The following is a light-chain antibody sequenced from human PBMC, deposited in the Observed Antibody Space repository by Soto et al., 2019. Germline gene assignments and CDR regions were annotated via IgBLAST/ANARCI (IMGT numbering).Light chain of an antibody. CDR2: DAS. CDR3: QQYDNPYT. V-gene: IGKV1-33*01. Sequence: DIQMTQSPSSLSASVGDRVTITCQASQDISNYLNWYQQKPGKAPKLLIYDASNLETGVPSRFSGSGSGTDFTFPISSLQPEDIATYYCQQYDNPYTFGQGTKLEIK. CDR1: QDISNY. J-gene: IGKJ2*01.